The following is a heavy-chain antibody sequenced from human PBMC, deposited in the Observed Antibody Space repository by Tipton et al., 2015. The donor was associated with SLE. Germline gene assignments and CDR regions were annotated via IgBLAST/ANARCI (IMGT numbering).Heavy chain of an antibody. J-gene: IGHJ4*02. D-gene: IGHD6-13*01. CDR1: GFTFGDYA. V-gene: IGHV3-9*01. CDR2: ISWNSDPI. CDR3: ARVKQLLYYFDY. Sequence: SLRLSCVASGFTFGDYAMHWVRQAPGKGLEWVSGISWNSDPIAYADSVRGRFTISRDNAKNSLYLQMNSLRAEDTAFYYCARVKQLLYYFDYWGQGALVTVSS.